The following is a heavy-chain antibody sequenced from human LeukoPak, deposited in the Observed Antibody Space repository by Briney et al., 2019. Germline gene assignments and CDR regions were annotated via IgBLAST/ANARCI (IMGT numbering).Heavy chain of an antibody. Sequence: GGSLRLSCAASGFAFSNYAMHWVRQAPGKGLEWVAVISYDGGTKYYADSVKGRFTISRDNSKNTLYLQMNSLRAEDTAVYYCAKDKMAYSTSSWDYWGQGTLVTVSS. D-gene: IGHD6-6*01. V-gene: IGHV3-30*18. J-gene: IGHJ4*02. CDR1: GFAFSNYA. CDR2: ISYDGGTK. CDR3: AKDKMAYSTSSWDY.